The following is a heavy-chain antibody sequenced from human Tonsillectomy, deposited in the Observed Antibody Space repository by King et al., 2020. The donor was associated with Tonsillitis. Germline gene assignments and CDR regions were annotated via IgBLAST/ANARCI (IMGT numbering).Heavy chain of an antibody. Sequence: EVQLVESGGGLVKPGGSLRLSCAASGFTFSPYSMNWVRQAPGKGLEWVSSISSSSSYKFYADSVKGRFTISRDNAKSSLYLQMNSLRADDTAVYFCARGGAAAGVDAFDIWGQGTMVTVSS. J-gene: IGHJ3*02. CDR2: ISSSSSYK. V-gene: IGHV3-21*06. D-gene: IGHD6-13*01. CDR1: GFTFSPYS. CDR3: ARGGAAAGVDAFDI.